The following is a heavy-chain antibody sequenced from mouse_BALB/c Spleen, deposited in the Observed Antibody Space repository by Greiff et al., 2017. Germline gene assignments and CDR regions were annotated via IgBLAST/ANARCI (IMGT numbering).Heavy chain of an antibody. CDR1: GYSFTGYY. Sequence: VQLQQSGPELVKPGASVKISCKASGYSFTGYYMHWVKQSHVKSLEWIGRINPYNGATSYNQNFKDKASLTVDKSSSTAYMELHSLTSEDSAVYYFARGGDYGRFAYWGQGTLVTVSA. CDR3: ARGGDYGRFAY. CDR2: INPYNGAT. V-gene: IGHV1-31*01. J-gene: IGHJ3*01. D-gene: IGHD2-4*01.